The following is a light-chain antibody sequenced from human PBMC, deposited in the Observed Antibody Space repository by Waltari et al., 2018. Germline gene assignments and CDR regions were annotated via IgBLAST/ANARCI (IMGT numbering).Light chain of an antibody. V-gene: IGLV1-40*01. CDR2: VNS. Sequence: QSALTQPPSVTGAPGQRVTISCTGSSSNMGAGYDVNWYQHLPGTAPKVLISVNSDLPSGVPDRFSAAKSGTSASLAIIGLQAEDEGNYYCQSFDSNLGVLFGGGTKLTVL. CDR1: SSNMGAGYD. CDR3: QSFDSNLGVL. J-gene: IGLJ2*01.